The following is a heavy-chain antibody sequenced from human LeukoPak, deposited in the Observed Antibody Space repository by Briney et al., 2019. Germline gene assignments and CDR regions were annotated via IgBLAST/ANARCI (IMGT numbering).Heavy chain of an antibody. D-gene: IGHD3-22*01. Sequence: GAALKISCKGSGYSFTSHWIGWVRQMPGQGLEWMGIIYTGDSDTRYSPSFQGQVTISADKSISTAYLQWSSLKASDTAMYYCARTTSDSSGYQHWGQGTLVTVSS. CDR2: IYTGDSDT. CDR1: GYSFTSHW. J-gene: IGHJ4*02. V-gene: IGHV5-51*01. CDR3: ARTTSDSSGYQH.